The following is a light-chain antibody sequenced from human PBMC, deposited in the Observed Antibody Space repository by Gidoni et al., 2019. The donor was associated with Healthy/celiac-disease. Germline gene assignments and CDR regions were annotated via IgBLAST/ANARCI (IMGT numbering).Light chain of an antibody. CDR1: QSVSSSY. Sequence: IVLTQSPGTLSLSPGERATLSCRASQSVSSSYLAWYQQKPGQAPRLLIYGASSRATGIPDRFSGSGSGTDFTLTISRLEPEDFAVYYCQQYGSSPPMVTFXPXTKVDIK. CDR2: GAS. J-gene: IGKJ3*01. CDR3: QQYGSSPPMVT. V-gene: IGKV3-20*01.